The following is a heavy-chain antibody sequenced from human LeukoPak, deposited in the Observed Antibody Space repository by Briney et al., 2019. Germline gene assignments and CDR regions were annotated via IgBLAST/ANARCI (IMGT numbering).Heavy chain of an antibody. D-gene: IGHD6-13*01. V-gene: IGHV3-23*01. CDR1: GFTFSSYG. Sequence: GGSLRLSCAASGFTFSSYGMSWVRQAPGKGLEWVSAISGSGASTYYADSVKGRFTISRDNSKNTLYLQMNSLRAEDTALYYCARAQPSSASSSWYRRYFDYWGQGTLVTVSS. CDR2: ISGSGAST. J-gene: IGHJ4*02. CDR3: ARAQPSSASSSWYRRYFDY.